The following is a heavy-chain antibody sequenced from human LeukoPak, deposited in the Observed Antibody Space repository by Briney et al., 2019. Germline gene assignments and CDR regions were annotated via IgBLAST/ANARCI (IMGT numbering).Heavy chain of an antibody. Sequence: PGGSLRLSCAASGFTFSNVWMSWVRQAPGKGLEWVGRIKSKTDGGTTYYAAPVKGRFTISRDDSKNTLYLQMNSLKTEDTAVYYCTTPRVGATFWSRWYFDLWGRGTLATVSS. CDR3: TTPRVGATFWSRWYFDL. CDR2: IKSKTDGGTT. V-gene: IGHV3-15*01. D-gene: IGHD1-26*01. CDR1: GFTFSNVW. J-gene: IGHJ2*01.